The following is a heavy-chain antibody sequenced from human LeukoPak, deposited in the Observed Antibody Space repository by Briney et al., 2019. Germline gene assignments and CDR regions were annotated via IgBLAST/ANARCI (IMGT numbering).Heavy chain of an antibody. D-gene: IGHD3-22*01. V-gene: IGHV4-4*07. Sequence: SETLSLTCTVSGDSIGSYYWSWIRQPAGKGLEWIGRIYTGGGTVYNPSLKSRVTMSVDTSKNQFSLKLSSVTAADTAVYYCARGVFYYDTSGRGYYFDYWGQGTLVTVSS. CDR2: IYTGGGT. CDR3: ARGVFYYDTSGRGYYFDY. J-gene: IGHJ4*02. CDR1: GDSIGSYY.